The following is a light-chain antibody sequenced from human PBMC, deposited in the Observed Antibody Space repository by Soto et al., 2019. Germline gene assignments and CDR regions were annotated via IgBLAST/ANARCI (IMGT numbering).Light chain of an antibody. CDR2: DVS. Sequence: QSVLTQPASVSGSPGQSITISCTGTSSDVGGYNYVSWYQQHPGKAPKLMIYDVSNRPSGIPNRFSGSTSGNTTSQTISGLQAEDEADYYCSSYTGSSTYVFGTGTKLTVL. J-gene: IGLJ1*01. CDR1: SSDVGGYNY. V-gene: IGLV2-14*01. CDR3: SSYTGSSTYV.